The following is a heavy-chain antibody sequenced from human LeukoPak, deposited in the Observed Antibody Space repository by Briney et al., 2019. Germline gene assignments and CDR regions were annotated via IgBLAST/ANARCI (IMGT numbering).Heavy chain of an antibody. J-gene: IGHJ4*02. CDR3: AKDIQYGSSGWYFDY. V-gene: IGHV3-23*01. Sequence: GGSLRLSCAASGFTFSSYWMSWVRQAPGKGLEWVSAISGSGGSTYYADSVKGRFTISRDNSKNTLYLQMNSLRAEDTAVYYCAKDIQYGSSGWYFDYWGQGTLVTVSS. D-gene: IGHD6-19*01. CDR1: GFTFSSYW. CDR2: ISGSGGST.